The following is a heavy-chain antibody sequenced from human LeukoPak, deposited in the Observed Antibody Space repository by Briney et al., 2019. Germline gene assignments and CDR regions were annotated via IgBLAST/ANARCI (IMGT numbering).Heavy chain of an antibody. Sequence: SETLSLTCTVSGGSMSDYYWSWIRQPPGKGLEWIGYIYYTGTTNYDPSLKGRVIISIDTSKNQFSLKLSSVTAADTALYYCARDYTMTHASDIWGQGTLVTVSS. J-gene: IGHJ3*02. CDR3: ARDYTMTHASDI. CDR1: GGSMSDYY. D-gene: IGHD3-22*01. CDR2: IYYTGTT. V-gene: IGHV4-59*01.